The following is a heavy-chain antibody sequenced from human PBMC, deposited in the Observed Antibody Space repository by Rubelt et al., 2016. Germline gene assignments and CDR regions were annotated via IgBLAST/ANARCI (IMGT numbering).Heavy chain of an antibody. Sequence: QVQLVQSGAEVKKPGASVKVSCKASGYTFTSYGISWVRQAPGQGLEWMGWISAYNGNTNYAQKHEGRVTMTTDTSTGTDYMGLGSMRSDDTAVYYWAGDRTWLVPGLDAFDSWGQGTMVTVSS. CDR1: GYTFTSYG. J-gene: IGHJ3*02. CDR3: AGDRTWLVPGLDAFDS. V-gene: IGHV1-18*01. CDR2: ISAYNGNT. D-gene: IGHD6-19*01.